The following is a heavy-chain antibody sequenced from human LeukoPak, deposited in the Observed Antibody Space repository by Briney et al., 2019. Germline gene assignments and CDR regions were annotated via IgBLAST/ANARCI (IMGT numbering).Heavy chain of an antibody. D-gene: IGHD6-13*01. Sequence: PGGSLRLSCAASGFTFDDYAMHWVRQAPGKGLEWVSGISWNSGSIGYADSVKGRFTISRDNAKNSLYLQMNSLRAEDTALYYYARELGQQLAMYDYWGQGTLVTVSS. CDR3: ARELGQQLAMYDY. J-gene: IGHJ4*02. V-gene: IGHV3-9*01. CDR2: ISWNSGSI. CDR1: GFTFDDYA.